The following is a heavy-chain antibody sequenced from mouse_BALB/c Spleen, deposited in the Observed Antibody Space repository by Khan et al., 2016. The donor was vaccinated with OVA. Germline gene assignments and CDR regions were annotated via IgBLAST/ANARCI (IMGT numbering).Heavy chain of an antibody. CDR1: GYSITSDYA. CDR3: AREGNYYGPLDY. V-gene: IGHV3-2*02. Sequence: EVQLQESGPGLVKPSQSLSLTCTVTGYSITSDYAWNWIRQFPGNKLEWMGYISYSGSTSYNPSLKSRISITRDTSKNQFFLQLNSVTTEDTATYYRAREGNYYGPLDYWGQGTTVTVSA. D-gene: IGHD1-1*01. CDR2: ISYSGST. J-gene: IGHJ2*01.